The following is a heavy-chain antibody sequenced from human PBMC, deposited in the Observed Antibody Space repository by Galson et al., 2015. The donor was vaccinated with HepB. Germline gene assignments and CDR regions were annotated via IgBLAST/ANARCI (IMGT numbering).Heavy chain of an antibody. D-gene: IGHD6-6*01. CDR2: IDWDDDK. Sequence: ALVKPTQTLTLTCTFSGFSLSTSGMCVSWIRQPPGKALEWLALIDWDDDKYYSTSLKTRLTISKDTSKNQVVLTMTNMDPVDTATYYCARTGTYSSSETFDYWGQGTLVTVSS. V-gene: IGHV2-70*01. CDR1: GFSLSTSGMC. J-gene: IGHJ4*02. CDR3: ARTGTYSSSETFDY.